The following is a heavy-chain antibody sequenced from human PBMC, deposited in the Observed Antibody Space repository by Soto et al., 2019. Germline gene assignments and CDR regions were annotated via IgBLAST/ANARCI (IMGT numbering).Heavy chain of an antibody. D-gene: IGHD3-3*01. CDR1: GFTFSSYA. Sequence: PGGSLEISCAASGFTFSSYAMHWVRQAPGKGLEYVSAISSNGGSTYYADSVKGRFTISRDNSKNTLYLQMGSLRAEDMAVYYCARVGMIFGVVPYGMEVWGQGTKVTVSS. V-gene: IGHV3-64*02. CDR2: ISSNGGST. J-gene: IGHJ6*02. CDR3: ARVGMIFGVVPYGMEV.